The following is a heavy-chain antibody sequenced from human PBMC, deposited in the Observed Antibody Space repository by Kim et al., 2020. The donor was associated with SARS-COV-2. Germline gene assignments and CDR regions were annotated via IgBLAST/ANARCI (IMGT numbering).Heavy chain of an antibody. CDR1: GFTFSSYG. CDR2: ISYDGSNK. D-gene: IGHD3-16*01. J-gene: IGHJ4*02. Sequence: GGSLRLSCAASGFTFSSYGMHWVRQAPGKGLEWVAVISYDGSNKYYADSVKGRFTISRDNSKNTLYLQMNSLRAEDTAVYYCAKDLSGDYVWGSSPTAGYFDYWGQGTLVTVSS. CDR3: AKDLSGDYVWGSSPTAGYFDY. V-gene: IGHV3-30*18.